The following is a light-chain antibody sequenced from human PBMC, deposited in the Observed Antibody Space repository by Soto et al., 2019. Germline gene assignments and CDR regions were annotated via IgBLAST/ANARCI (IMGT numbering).Light chain of an antibody. V-gene: IGKV1-5*01. Sequence: DIQMTQSPSTLSASVGDRVTITCRASQSISSWLAWYQQKPGKAPKLLIYDASSLESVVPSRFSGSGSGTAFTPTISSLQPDDFAPYYCQLYNSYSRTFGQGTKVEIK. CDR1: QSISSW. CDR3: QLYNSYSRT. CDR2: DAS. J-gene: IGKJ1*01.